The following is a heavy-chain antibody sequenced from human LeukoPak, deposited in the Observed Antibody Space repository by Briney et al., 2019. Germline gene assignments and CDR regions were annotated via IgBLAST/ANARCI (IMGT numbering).Heavy chain of an antibody. J-gene: IGHJ5*02. V-gene: IGHV3-21*01. CDR1: GFTFSRNS. CDR2: ISTSSSYI. D-gene: IGHD6-6*01. CDR3: ARGSSNIAARNNWFDP. Sequence: GGSLRLSCAASGFTFSRNSMNWVRQAPGKGLEWVSSISTSSSYINYADSVKGGFTISRDNAKNSLYLQMNSLRAEDTAVYYCARGSSNIAARNNWFDPWGQGTLVTVSS.